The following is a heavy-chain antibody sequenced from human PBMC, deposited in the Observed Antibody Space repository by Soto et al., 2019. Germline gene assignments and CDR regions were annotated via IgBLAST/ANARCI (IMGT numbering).Heavy chain of an antibody. Sequence: SVKVSCKASGGTFNSYGISWVRQAPGQGLDWMGVIIPLYGTVNYAQKFQGRVSITADKSTSTAYMDLNSLRSDDTAVYYCARDRTHHEIYGCYWGQGTLVTVSS. CDR1: GGTFNSYG. J-gene: IGHJ4*02. CDR3: ARDRTHHEIYGCY. CDR2: IIPLYGTV. D-gene: IGHD4-17*01. V-gene: IGHV1-69*06.